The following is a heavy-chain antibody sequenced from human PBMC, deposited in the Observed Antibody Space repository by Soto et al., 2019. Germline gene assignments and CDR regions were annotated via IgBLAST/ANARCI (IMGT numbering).Heavy chain of an antibody. CDR2: ISSSSSTI. J-gene: IGHJ4*02. V-gene: IGHV3-48*02. Sequence: GGSLRLSCAASGFTFSSYSMNWVRQAPGKGLEWVSYISSSSSTIYYADSVKGRFTISRDNAKNSLYLQMNSLRDEDTAVYYCARLQAWELLLPYYFDYWGQGTLVTVSS. CDR1: GFTFSSYS. CDR3: ARLQAWELLLPYYFDY. D-gene: IGHD1-26*01.